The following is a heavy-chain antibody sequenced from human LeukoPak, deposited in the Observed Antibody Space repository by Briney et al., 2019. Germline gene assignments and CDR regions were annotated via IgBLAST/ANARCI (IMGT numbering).Heavy chain of an antibody. CDR1: GFTFSTYR. CDR2: ISSSSSYM. J-gene: IGHJ4*02. D-gene: IGHD3-22*01. CDR3: ARMYYHDSSGYFDY. Sequence: PGGSLRLSCAASGFTFSTYRLNWVRQAPGKGLEWASSISSSSSYMYSADSVKGRFTISRDNAKNSLYLQMNSLRAEDTAVYYCARMYYHDSSGYFDYWGQGTLVTVSS. V-gene: IGHV3-21*01.